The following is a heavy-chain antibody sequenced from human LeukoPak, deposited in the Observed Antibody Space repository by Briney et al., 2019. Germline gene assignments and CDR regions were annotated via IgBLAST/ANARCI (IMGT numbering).Heavy chain of an antibody. Sequence: SETLSLACAVYGGSFSGYYWSWIRQPPGMGLEWIGEINHSGSTNYNPSLKSRVTISVDTSKNQFSLKLSSVTAADTAVYYCARGSKAAPGTFDYWGQGTLVTVSS. D-gene: IGHD6-13*01. V-gene: IGHV4-34*01. CDR2: INHSGST. CDR1: GGSFSGYY. CDR3: ARGSKAAPGTFDY. J-gene: IGHJ4*02.